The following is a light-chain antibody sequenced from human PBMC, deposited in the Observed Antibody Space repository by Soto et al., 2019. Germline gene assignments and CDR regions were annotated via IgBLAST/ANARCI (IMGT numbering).Light chain of an antibody. Sequence: EIVMTQSPVTLSVSPGERATLSCRASQSVNSNLAWYQQKPGQTPRLLIYSASTRATGIPARFSGSESGTEFTLTISSLQSEDFAVYYCQQYKKWPQTFGQGTKVEIK. J-gene: IGKJ1*01. CDR2: SAS. CDR3: QQYKKWPQT. V-gene: IGKV3-15*01. CDR1: QSVNSN.